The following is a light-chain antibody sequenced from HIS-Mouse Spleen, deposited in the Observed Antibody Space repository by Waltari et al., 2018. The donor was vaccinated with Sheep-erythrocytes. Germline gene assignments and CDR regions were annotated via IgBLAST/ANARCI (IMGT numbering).Light chain of an antibody. Sequence: EIVMTHSTATLSTSPGERATLPCRASQSVSSNLAWYQQKPGQAPRILIYGASTRATGIPARFSGSGSGTEFTLTISSMQSEDFAVYYCQQYNNWMYTFGQGTKLEIK. V-gene: IGKV3-15*01. CDR3: QQYNNWMYT. J-gene: IGKJ2*01. CDR2: GAS. CDR1: QSVSSN.